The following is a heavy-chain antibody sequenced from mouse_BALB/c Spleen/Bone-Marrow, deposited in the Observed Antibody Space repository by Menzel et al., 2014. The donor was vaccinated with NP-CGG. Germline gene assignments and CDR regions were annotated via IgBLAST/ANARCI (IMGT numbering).Heavy chain of an antibody. Sequence: QVQLQQSGAELMKPGASVKISCKATGYTFSSYWIEWVKQRPGHSLEWIGEILPGSGSTNYNEKFKGKATFTADTSSNTAYIRLSRLTSEDSAVYCGERGGVRGGYWYFDVWGAGTTVTVSS. CDR1: GYTFSSYW. J-gene: IGHJ1*01. D-gene: IGHD2-14*01. CDR2: ILPGSGST. V-gene: IGHV1-9*01. CDR3: ERGGVRGGYWYFDV.